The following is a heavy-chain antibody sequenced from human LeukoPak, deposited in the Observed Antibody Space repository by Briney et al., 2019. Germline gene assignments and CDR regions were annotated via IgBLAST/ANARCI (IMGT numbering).Heavy chain of an antibody. CDR1: GYAFTGFY. Sequence: ASVRVSCKASGYAFTGFYMHWVRQAPGRGLEWVGWINPDSGGTKYAQKFQGRVTMTRDTSIRTAYMELTRLRSDDTAVYYCARVARFQRNIPSTGSELGYWGQGTLVTVSS. CDR2: INPDSGGT. D-gene: IGHD3-10*01. J-gene: IGHJ4*02. V-gene: IGHV1-2*02. CDR3: ARVARFQRNIPSTGSELGY.